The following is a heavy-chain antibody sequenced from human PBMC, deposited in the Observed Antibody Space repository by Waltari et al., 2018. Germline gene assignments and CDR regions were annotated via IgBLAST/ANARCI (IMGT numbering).Heavy chain of an antibody. J-gene: IGHJ4*02. D-gene: IGHD6-19*01. Sequence: WVRKAPGKGLEWVSVIYSGGSTYYADPVKGRFTISRDNSKNTLYLQMNSLRAEDTAVYYCARTPLYSSGWYVYFDYWGQGTLVTVSS. CDR2: IYSGGST. V-gene: IGHV3-53*01. CDR3: ARTPLYSSGWYVYFDY.